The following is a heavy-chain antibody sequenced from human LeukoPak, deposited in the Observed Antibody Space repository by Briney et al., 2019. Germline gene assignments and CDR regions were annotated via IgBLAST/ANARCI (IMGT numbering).Heavy chain of an antibody. Sequence: SGGSLRLSCAASGFTFSNYGMHWVRQAPGKGLEWVAAIWYDGSNKYYGDSVKGRFTISRDNAKNSLFLQMNSLRVEDTAVYFCARARIAAPLLDYWGQGTLVTVSS. CDR1: GFTFSNYG. CDR3: ARARIAAPLLDY. CDR2: IWYDGSNK. J-gene: IGHJ4*02. V-gene: IGHV3-33*01. D-gene: IGHD6-13*01.